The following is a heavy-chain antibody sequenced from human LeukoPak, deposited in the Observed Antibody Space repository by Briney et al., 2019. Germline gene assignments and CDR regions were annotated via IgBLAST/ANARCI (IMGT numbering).Heavy chain of an antibody. CDR1: GFTFSTYW. J-gene: IGHJ4*02. D-gene: IGHD1-26*01. CDR3: ARDVGGSLDY. Sequence: GGSLRLSCAASGFTFSTYWMAWVRQAPGKGLEWVANIKGDESAKHRADSVKGRFTISRDNAQNSVYLQMSSLRGEDTAVYYCARDVGGSLDYWGQGTLVTVSS. CDR2: IKGDESAK. V-gene: IGHV3-7*01.